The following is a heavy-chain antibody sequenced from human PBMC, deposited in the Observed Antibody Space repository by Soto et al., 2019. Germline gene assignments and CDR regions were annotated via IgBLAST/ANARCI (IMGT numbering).Heavy chain of an antibody. V-gene: IGHV4-39*01. Sequence: TSETLSLSCTVSGGSISSTNYYWGWIRQPPGKGLEWMGSISYSGSTYYNPSLKSRVTISVDTSRKQFSLKLSSVTAADTAVYYCERRFPYSSNWDFDYWGQGTLVTVSS. CDR3: ERRFPYSSNWDFDY. CDR2: ISYSGST. CDR1: GGSISSTNYY. J-gene: IGHJ4*02. D-gene: IGHD6-13*01.